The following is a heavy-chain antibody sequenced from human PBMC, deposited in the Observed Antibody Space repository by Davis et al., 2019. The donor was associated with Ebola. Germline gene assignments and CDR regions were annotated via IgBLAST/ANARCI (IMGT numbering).Heavy chain of an antibody. V-gene: IGHV3-21*01. Sequence: GESLKISCAASGFTFSIYTMNWVRQAPGEGLEWVSSISSSGSYIYYPDSVRGRFTISRDNAKNSLYLQMNSLRAEDTAVYYCARDRSGSYAYWGQGTLVTVSS. CDR1: GFTFSIYT. D-gene: IGHD1-26*01. CDR2: ISSSGSYI. CDR3: ARDRSGSYAY. J-gene: IGHJ4*02.